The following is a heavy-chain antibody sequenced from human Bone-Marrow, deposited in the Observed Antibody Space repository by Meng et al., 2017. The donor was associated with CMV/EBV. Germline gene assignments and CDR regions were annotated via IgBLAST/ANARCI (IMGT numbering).Heavy chain of an antibody. Sequence: ASVKVSCKTSGYSFTGYYIHWVRQAPGQGLEWMGWINPNSAGTNYAQKFQGRVTMTRDTSIRTAYMELIRLTSDDTAVYYCARGGGYSYGYSSGFDPWGQGTLVTVSS. CDR1: GYSFTGYY. D-gene: IGHD5-18*01. J-gene: IGHJ5*02. CDR2: INPNSAGT. V-gene: IGHV1-2*02. CDR3: ARGGGYSYGYSSGFDP.